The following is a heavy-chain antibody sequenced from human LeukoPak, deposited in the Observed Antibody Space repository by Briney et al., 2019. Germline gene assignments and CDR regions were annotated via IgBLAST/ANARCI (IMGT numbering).Heavy chain of an antibody. CDR1: GFTVSSNY. CDR3: ATLGYYYDSSGYSDY. V-gene: IGHV3-66*01. CDR2: IYSGGST. Sequence: GGSLRLSCAASGFTVSSNYMSWVRQAPGKGLEWVSVIYSGGSTYYADSVKGRFTISRDNSKNTLYLQVNSLRAEDTAVYYRATLGYYYDSSGYSDYWGQGTLVTVSS. J-gene: IGHJ4*02. D-gene: IGHD3-22*01.